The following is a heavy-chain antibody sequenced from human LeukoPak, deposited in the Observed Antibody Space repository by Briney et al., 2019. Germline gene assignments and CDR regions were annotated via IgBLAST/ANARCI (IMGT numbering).Heavy chain of an antibody. D-gene: IGHD3-16*01. CDR1: GFTFSSYS. CDR3: ARGGDYVWGSYPDY. J-gene: IGHJ4*02. CDR2: ISSSSSYI. V-gene: IGHV3-21*04. Sequence: GGSLRLSCAASGFTFSSYSMNWVRQAPGKGLEWVSSISSSSSYIYYADSVKGRFTISRDNAKNSLYLQMNSLRAEDTAVYYCARGGDYVWGSYPDYWGQGTLVTVSS.